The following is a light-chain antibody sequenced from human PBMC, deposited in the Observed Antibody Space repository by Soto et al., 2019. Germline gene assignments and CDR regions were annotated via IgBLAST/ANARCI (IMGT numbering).Light chain of an antibody. CDR2: SDT. V-gene: IGLV1-44*01. CDR1: SSNIGSNP. J-gene: IGLJ2*01. CDR3: AAWDDSLNGHVV. Sequence: QLVLTQPPSASGTPGQRVTISCSGSSSNIGSNPVNWYQQLPGTAPKLLIYSDTQRPSGVPDRFSGSRSGTSASLAISGLQSDDEADYYCAAWDDSLNGHVVFGGGTKLTVL.